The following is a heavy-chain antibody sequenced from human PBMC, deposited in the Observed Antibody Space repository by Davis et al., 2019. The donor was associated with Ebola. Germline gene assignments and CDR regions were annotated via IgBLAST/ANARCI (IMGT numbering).Heavy chain of an antibody. CDR2: INPNSGGT. Sequence: AASVKVSCKASGYTFTGYYMHWVRQAPGQGLEWMGRINPNSGGTNYAQKFQGRVTMTRDTSISTAYMELSRLRSDDTAVYYCARRRHIVVVVAATRVWFDPWGQGTLVTVSS. V-gene: IGHV1-2*06. CDR1: GYTFTGYY. CDR3: ARRRHIVVVVAATRVWFDP. D-gene: IGHD2-15*01. J-gene: IGHJ5*02.